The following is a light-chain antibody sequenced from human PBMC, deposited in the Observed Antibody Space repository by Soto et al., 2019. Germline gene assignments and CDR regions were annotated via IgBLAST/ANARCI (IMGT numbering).Light chain of an antibody. CDR3: SSYTLSSIVA. CDR1: SSDVGSYNR. CDR2: EVS. J-gene: IGLJ2*01. Sequence: QSALTQPPSVSGSPGQSVAISCTGTSSDVGSYNRVSWYQQPPGTAPKLMIYEVSNRPSGVPDRFSGSKSGNTASLTISGLQAEDEADYYCSSYTLSSIVAFGGGTKLTVL. V-gene: IGLV2-18*02.